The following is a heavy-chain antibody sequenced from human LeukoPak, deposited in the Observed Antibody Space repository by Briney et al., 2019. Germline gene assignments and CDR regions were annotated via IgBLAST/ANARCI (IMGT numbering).Heavy chain of an antibody. J-gene: IGHJ4*02. V-gene: IGHV1-46*01. CDR2: INPSGGST. CDR1: GYTFTSYY. D-gene: IGHD3-10*01. Sequence: ASVKVSCKASGYTFTSYYMHWVRQAPGQGLEWMGIINPSGGSTSYAQKFQGRVTMTRDMSTSTVYMELSSLRSEDTAVYYCARDLNRYGSGRYTVNYWGQGTLVTVSS. CDR3: ARDLNRYGSGRYTVNY.